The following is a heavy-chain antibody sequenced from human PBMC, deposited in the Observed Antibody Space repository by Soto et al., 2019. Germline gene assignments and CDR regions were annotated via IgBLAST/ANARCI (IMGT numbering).Heavy chain of an antibody. D-gene: IGHD1-26*01. V-gene: IGHV1-18*01. CDR1: GYAFSTYG. CDR3: ARSSGTSYIGFDP. J-gene: IGHJ5*02. CDR2: ISAYNGNT. Sequence: QVQLVQSATEVKKPGASVKVSCKASGYAFSTYGISWVRQAPGQGLEWMGWISAYNGNTNYAQKLQDSVTMTTDTSTSTAYMELRSLRSDDTAVYYCARSSGTSYIGFDPWGQGTLVTVSS.